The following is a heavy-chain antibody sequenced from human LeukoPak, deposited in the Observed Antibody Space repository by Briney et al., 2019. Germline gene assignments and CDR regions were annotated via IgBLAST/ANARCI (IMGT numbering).Heavy chain of an antibody. V-gene: IGHV3-64D*06. J-gene: IGHJ4*02. CDR1: GFTLSNYA. Sequence: QAGGSLRLSCSASGFTLSNYAMHWVRQSPGKGLEYVSALSADGNSKFHAESVKGRFTISRDSSNNTLHLQMSSLRPEDTAVYYCVRKGWVSGAIDYWGQGTLVTVSS. CDR3: VRKGWVSGAIDY. D-gene: IGHD6-13*01. CDR2: LSADGNSK.